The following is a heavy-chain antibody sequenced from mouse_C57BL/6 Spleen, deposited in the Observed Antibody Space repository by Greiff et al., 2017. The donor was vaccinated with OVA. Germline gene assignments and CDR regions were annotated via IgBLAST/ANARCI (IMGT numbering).Heavy chain of an antibody. CDR2: ISSGGSYT. CDR1: GFTFSSYG. CDR3: ASSYGTEYYFDY. J-gene: IGHJ2*01. Sequence: EVKLMESGGDLVKPGGSLKLSCAASGFTFSSYGMSWVRQTPDKRLEWVATISSGGSYTYYPDSVKGRFTISRDNAKNTLYLQMSSLKSEDTAMYYCASSYGTEYYFDYWGQGTTLTVSS. D-gene: IGHD1-1*01. V-gene: IGHV5-6*01.